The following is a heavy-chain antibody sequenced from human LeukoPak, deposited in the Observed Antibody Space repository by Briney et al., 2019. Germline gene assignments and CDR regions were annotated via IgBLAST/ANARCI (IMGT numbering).Heavy chain of an antibody. CDR3: ARATGLDSSSWVDLYYFDY. CDR2: IYSSGST. CDR1: GGSISSYY. D-gene: IGHD6-13*01. V-gene: IGHV4-4*07. J-gene: IGHJ4*02. Sequence: SETLSLTCTVSGGSISSYYWSWIRQAAGKGLEWIGRIYSSGSTNYNPSLKSRVTMSVDTSKNQLSLKLSSVTAADTAVYYCARATGLDSSSWVDLYYFDYWGQGTLVTVSS.